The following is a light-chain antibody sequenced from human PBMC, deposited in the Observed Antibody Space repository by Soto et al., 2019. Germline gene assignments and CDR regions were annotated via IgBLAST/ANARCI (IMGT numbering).Light chain of an antibody. CDR1: QTVRNN. CDR2: GAS. Sequence: EIVVTQSPATLSVSPGERVTLSCRTSQTVRNNLAWYQQKPGLPPSLLIYGASSRAAGIPGRFSGSGSGTEFTLSISSLQSEDFAVYYCQQYNDWPRTFGQGTKVEIK. CDR3: QQYNDWPRT. V-gene: IGKV3-15*01. J-gene: IGKJ1*01.